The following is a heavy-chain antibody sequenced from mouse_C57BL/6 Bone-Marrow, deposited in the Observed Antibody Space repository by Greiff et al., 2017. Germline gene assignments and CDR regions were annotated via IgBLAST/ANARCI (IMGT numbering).Heavy chain of an antibody. CDR3: ASRGYGSSYRRVRYYCAMDY. J-gene: IGHJ4*01. V-gene: IGHV1-69*01. CDR1: GYTFTSYW. Sequence: QVQLQQPGAELVMPGASVKLSCKASGYTFTSYWMHLVKQRPGQGLEWIGEIDPSDSYTNYNQKFKGKSTLTVDKSSSTAYMQLSSLTSEDSAVYYCASRGYGSSYRRVRYYCAMDYWGQGTSVTVSS. CDR2: IDPSDSYT. D-gene: IGHD1-1*01.